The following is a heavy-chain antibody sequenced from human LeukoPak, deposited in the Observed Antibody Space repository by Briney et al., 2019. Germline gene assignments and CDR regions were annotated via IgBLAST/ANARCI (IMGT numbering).Heavy chain of an antibody. CDR1: GFTFSSYW. Sequence: TGGSLRLSCAASGFTFSSYWMSWVRQAPGKGLEWVANIKQDGSEKYYVDSVKGRFTISRDNAKNSLYLQMNSLRAGDTAVYYCARASTVTTLLYAFDIWGQGTMVTVSS. V-gene: IGHV3-7*01. CDR2: IKQDGSEK. J-gene: IGHJ3*02. D-gene: IGHD4-17*01. CDR3: ARASTVTTLLYAFDI.